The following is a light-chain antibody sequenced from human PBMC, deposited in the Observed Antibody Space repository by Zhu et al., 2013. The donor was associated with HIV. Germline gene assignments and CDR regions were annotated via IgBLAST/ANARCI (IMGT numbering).Light chain of an antibody. CDR1: QSVGSN. CDR3: QQYGSSPQIT. V-gene: IGKV3-20*01. J-gene: IGKJ3*01. CDR2: DAS. Sequence: EIVLTQSPGTLSLSPGERATLSCRASQSVGSNLAWFQQKPGQAPRLLIYDASNRATGIPARFSGSGSGTDFTLTISRLEPEDFAVYYCQQYGSSPQITFGPGTKWISN.